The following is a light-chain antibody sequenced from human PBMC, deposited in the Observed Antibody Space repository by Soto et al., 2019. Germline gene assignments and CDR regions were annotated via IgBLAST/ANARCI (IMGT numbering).Light chain of an antibody. J-gene: IGKJ5*01. CDR3: QQYNNWPWT. CDR2: GAS. V-gene: IGKV3D-15*01. Sequence: EILLTQSPGTLSLSPGERATLSCGASQSVTSGYLAWYQQQPNQAPRLLIYGASYRATGIPDRFSGGGSGTEFTLTISSLQSEDFAVYYCQQYNNWPWTFGQGTRLEI. CDR1: QSVTSG.